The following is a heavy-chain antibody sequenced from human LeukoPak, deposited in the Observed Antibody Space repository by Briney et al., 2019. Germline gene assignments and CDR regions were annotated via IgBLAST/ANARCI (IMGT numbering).Heavy chain of an antibody. CDR2: IKEDGTEK. V-gene: IGHV3-7*04. Sequence: PGGSLRLSCAASGFTSSSFWMTWVRQAPGKGLEWVAIIKEDGTEKYYVDSVKGRFTISRDNAKNSLYLQMNSLRDEDTAVYYCVRGVGWILDYWGQGILVTVAS. J-gene: IGHJ4*02. CDR3: VRGVGWILDY. CDR1: GFTSSSFW. D-gene: IGHD2-2*03.